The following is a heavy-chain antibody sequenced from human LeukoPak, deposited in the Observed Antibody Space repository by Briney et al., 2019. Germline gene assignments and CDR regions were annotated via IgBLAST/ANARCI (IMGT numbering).Heavy chain of an antibody. CDR2: VSGNGGRT. CDR1: GGSISSSSYC. V-gene: IGHV3-23*01. J-gene: IGHJ4*02. D-gene: IGHD3-9*01. CDR3: AKGVSGHYDILTGNDY. Sequence: PSETLSLTCTVSGGSISSSSYCWGWVRQVPGKGLEWVSGVSGNGGRTDYADSVKGRFTISRDNSKNSLFLQMNSLRAEDTAIYYCAKGVSGHYDILTGNDYWGQGTLVTVSS.